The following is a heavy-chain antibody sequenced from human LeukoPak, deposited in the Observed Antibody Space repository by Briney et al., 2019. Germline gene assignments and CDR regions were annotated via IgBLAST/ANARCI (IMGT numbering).Heavy chain of an antibody. CDR2: ISYDGSNK. CDR1: GFTFSSYA. J-gene: IGHJ5*02. V-gene: IGHV3-30-3*01. Sequence: GGSLRLSCAASGFTFSSYAMHWVRQAPGKGREGVAVISYDGSNKYYADSVKGRFTISRDNSKNTLYLQMNSLRAEDTAVYYCARDGPTNWFDPWGQGTLVTVSS. CDR3: ARDGPTNWFDP.